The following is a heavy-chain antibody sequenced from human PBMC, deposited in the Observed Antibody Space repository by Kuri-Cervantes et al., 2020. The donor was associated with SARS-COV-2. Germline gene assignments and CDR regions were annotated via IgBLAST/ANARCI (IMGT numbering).Heavy chain of an antibody. CDR2: ISAYNGNT. V-gene: IGHV1-18*01. D-gene: IGHD5-18*01. J-gene: IGHJ6*02. CDR1: GYTFTSCG. CDR3: ARTEDTGEYYYYGTDV. Sequence: ASVKVSCKASGYTFTSCGISWVRQAPGQGLEWMGWISAYNGNTNYAQKLQGRVTMTTDTSTSTAYMELRSLRSDDTAVYYCARTEDTGEYYYYGTDVWGQGTTVTVSS.